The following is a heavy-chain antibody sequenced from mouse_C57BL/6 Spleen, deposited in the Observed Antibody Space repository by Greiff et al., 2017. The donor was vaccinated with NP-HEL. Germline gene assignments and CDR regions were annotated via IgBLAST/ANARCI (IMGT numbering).Heavy chain of an antibody. CDR1: GFTFSDYG. J-gene: IGHJ3*01. V-gene: IGHV5-17*01. D-gene: IGHD1-1*01. CDR3: AREDYYGSSPFAY. CDR2: ISSGSSTI. Sequence: EVQLQESGGGLVKPGGSLKLSCAASGFTFSDYGMHWVRQAPEKGLEWVAYISSGSSTIYYADTVKGRFTISRDNAKNTLFLQMTSLRSEDTAMYYCAREDYYGSSPFAYWGQGTLVTVSA.